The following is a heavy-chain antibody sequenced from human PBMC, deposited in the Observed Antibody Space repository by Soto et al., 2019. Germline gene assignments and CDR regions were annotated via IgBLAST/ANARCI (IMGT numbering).Heavy chain of an antibody. CDR1: GYSFTDYH. V-gene: IGHV1-2*04. Sequence: GPSVTVSCKASGYSFTDYHIHWVRQAPGQGLEWLGRINPKSGGTSTAQKFQGWVTMTTDTSISTASMELTRLTSDDTAIYYCARGDSTDCSNGVCSFFYNHDMDVWGQGTTVTVSS. J-gene: IGHJ6*02. CDR3: ARGDSTDCSNGVCSFFYNHDMDV. CDR2: INPKSGGT. D-gene: IGHD2-8*01.